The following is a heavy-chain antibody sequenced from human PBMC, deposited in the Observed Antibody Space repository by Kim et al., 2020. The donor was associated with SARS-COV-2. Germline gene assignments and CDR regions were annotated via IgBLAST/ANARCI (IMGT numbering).Heavy chain of an antibody. V-gene: IGHV4-31*03. Sequence: SETLSLTCTVSGGSISSGGYYWSWIRQHPGKGLEWIGYIYYSGSTYYNPSLKSRVTISVDTSKNQFSLKLSSVTAADTAVYYCARGPGSGYFAFDIWGQGTMVTVSS. J-gene: IGHJ3*02. D-gene: IGHD3-10*01. CDR1: GGSISSGGYY. CDR3: ARGPGSGYFAFDI. CDR2: IYYSGST.